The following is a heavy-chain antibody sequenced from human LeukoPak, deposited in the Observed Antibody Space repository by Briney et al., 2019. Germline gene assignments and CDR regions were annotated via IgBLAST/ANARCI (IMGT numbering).Heavy chain of an antibody. CDR3: ARGNWLAAAFDI. J-gene: IGHJ3*02. V-gene: IGHV4-59*01. CDR2: IYYSGST. CDR1: GGSTSSYY. Sequence: SETLSLTCTVSGGSTSSYYWSWIRQPPGKGLEWIGYIYYSGSTNYNPSLKSRVTISVDTSKNQFSLKLSSVTAADTAVYYCARGNWLAAAFDIWGQGTMVTVSS. D-gene: IGHD1-1*01.